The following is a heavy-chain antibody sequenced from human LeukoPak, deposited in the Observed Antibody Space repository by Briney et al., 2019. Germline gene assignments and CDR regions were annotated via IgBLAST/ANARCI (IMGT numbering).Heavy chain of an antibody. CDR2: IYYSGST. V-gene: IGHV4-59*08. CDR1: GGSISPYY. J-gene: IGHJ4*02. CDR3: ARHGGGGESYPRVFDY. Sequence: SETLSLTCTASGGSISPYYWSWIRQPPGKGLEWIGYIYYSGSTNYNPSLKSRVIISVGTSKNQFSLKLNSVTAADTAMYYCARHGGGGESYPRVFDYWGRGNLVTVSS. D-gene: IGHD1-26*01.